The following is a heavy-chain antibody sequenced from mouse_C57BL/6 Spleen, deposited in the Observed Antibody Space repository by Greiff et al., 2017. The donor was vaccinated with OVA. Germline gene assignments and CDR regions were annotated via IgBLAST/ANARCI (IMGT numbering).Heavy chain of an antibody. V-gene: IGHV3-6*01. CDR2: ISYDGSN. CDR3: ASMVTTGAY. J-gene: IGHJ3*01. Sequence: EVQLQESGPGLVKPSQSLSLTCSVTGYSITSGYYWNWIRQFPGNKLEWMGYISYDGSNNYNPSLKNRISITRDTSKNQFFLKLNSVTTEDTATYYCASMVTTGAYWGQGTLVTVSA. D-gene: IGHD2-2*01. CDR1: GYSITSGYY.